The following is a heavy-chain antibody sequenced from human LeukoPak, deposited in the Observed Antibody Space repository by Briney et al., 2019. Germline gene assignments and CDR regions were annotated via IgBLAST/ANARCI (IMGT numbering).Heavy chain of an antibody. CDR2: ISSSSSYI. V-gene: IGHV3-21*01. CDR3: ASGEVRLVRGYYFDY. CDR1: GFTFSSYG. Sequence: NPGRSLRLSCAASGFTFSSYGMHWVRQAPGKGLEWVSSISSSSSYIYYADSVKGRFTISRDNAKNSLYLQMNSLRAEDTAVYYCASGEVRLVRGYYFDYWGQGTLVTVSS. J-gene: IGHJ4*02. D-gene: IGHD6-19*01.